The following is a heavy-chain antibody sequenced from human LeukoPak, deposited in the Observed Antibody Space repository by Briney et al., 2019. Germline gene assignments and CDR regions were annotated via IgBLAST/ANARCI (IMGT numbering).Heavy chain of an antibody. D-gene: IGHD3-10*01. CDR2: FDPEDGET. J-gene: IGHJ4*02. CDR3: ARDHYYGSGSYYTSFDY. Sequence: GAPVKVSCKVSGYTLTELSMHWVRQAPGKGLEWMGGFDPEDGETIYAQKLQGRVTMTTDTSTSTAYMELRSLRSDDTAVYYCARDHYYGSGSYYTSFDYWGQGTLVTVSS. V-gene: IGHV1-24*01. CDR1: GYTLTELS.